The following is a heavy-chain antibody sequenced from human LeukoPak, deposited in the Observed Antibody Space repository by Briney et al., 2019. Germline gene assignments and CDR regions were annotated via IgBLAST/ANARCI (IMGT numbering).Heavy chain of an antibody. V-gene: IGHV1-2*02. D-gene: IGHD7-27*01. CDR1: GYTFTAYY. CDR3: ARDHNSENCGSLGG. Sequence: ASVKVSCKASGYTFTAYYIHWVRQSPGQGLEWMGWINPNTGGTNYAQKFQGRVTITRDTSINTVYMDLSRLTSDDTALYYCARDHNSENCGSLGGWGQGTLVTVSS. CDR2: INPNTGGT. J-gene: IGHJ4*02.